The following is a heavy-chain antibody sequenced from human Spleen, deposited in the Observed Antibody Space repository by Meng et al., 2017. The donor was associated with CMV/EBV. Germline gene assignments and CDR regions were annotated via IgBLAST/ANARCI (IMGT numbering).Heavy chain of an antibody. CDR1: GFTFSSYW. Sequence: GGSLRLSCAASGFTFSSYWMSWVRQAPGKGLKWVGRVKSKTDGGTTDYAAPVKGRFTISRDDSKNTLYLQMNSLKTEDTAVYYCTTDRAWIQLWFSIDSSGYGDNTWGQGTLVTVSS. D-gene: IGHD3-22*01. J-gene: IGHJ4*02. CDR3: TTDRAWIQLWFSIDSSGYGDNT. V-gene: IGHV3-15*01. CDR2: VKSKTDGGTT.